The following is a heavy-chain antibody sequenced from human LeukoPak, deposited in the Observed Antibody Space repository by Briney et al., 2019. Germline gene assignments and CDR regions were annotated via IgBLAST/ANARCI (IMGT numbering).Heavy chain of an antibody. CDR2: IYPDDSDT. CDR1: GYTFSSYW. Sequence: GESLKISCKGSGYTFSSYWIGWVRQMPGKDLEWMGIIYPDDSDTRYSPSFQGQVTISSDKSISTAYLQWSRLQASDTAMYYCARHWGSGWYPIDYWGQGTLVTVSS. CDR3: ARHWGSGWYPIDY. J-gene: IGHJ4*02. V-gene: IGHV5-51*01. D-gene: IGHD6-19*01.